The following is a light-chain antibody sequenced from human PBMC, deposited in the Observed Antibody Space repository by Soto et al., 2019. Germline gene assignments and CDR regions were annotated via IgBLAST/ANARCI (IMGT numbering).Light chain of an antibody. CDR2: GAS. J-gene: IGKJ1*01. CDR3: QQYGSSGT. CDR1: QSMGSN. Sequence: IVMTQSPASLSVSPWERATLSCRASQSMGSNLAWYQQKPGQAPRLLIYGASNRATGIPDRFSGSGSGTDFTLTISRLEPEDFAVYYCQQYGSSGTFGQGTKVDIK. V-gene: IGKV3-20*01.